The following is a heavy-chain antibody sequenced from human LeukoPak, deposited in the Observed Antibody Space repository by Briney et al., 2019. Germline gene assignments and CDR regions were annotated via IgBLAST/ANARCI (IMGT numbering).Heavy chain of an antibody. CDR1: GFTFSSYA. J-gene: IGHJ2*01. Sequence: GGSLRLSCAASGFTFSSYAMSWVRQAPGKGLEWVSAISGSGGGTYYADSVKGRFTISRDNSKNTLYLQMNSLRAEDTAVYYCAKMIVLRYFDWLGYFDLWGRGTLVTVSS. CDR3: AKMIVLRYFDWLGYFDL. D-gene: IGHD3-9*01. CDR2: ISGSGGGT. V-gene: IGHV3-23*01.